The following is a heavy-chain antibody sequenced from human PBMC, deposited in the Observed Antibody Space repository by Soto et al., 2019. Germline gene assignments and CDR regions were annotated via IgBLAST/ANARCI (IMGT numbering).Heavy chain of an antibody. CDR2: INAGNGNT. D-gene: IGHD2-2*01. V-gene: IGHV1-3*01. CDR3: ARVLRPLVPAAMMWDY. CDR1: GYTFTSYA. J-gene: IGHJ4*02. Sequence: EVSVKVSCKASGYTFTSYAMHWVRQAPGQRLEWMGWINAGNGNTKYSQKFQGRVTITRDTSASTAYMELSSLRSEDTVVYYCARVLRPLVPAAMMWDYWGQGTLVTVSS.